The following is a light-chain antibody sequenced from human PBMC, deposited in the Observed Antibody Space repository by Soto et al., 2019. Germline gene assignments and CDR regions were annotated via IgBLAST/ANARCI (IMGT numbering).Light chain of an antibody. CDR3: QHRSIWPA. Sequence: EIVLTHSPGTLSLSPCERATLSFRASQSVSSYLAWYQQKPGQAPRLLISDASNRATGIPARFSGSGSGTDFTLTISSLEPEDFAVYYCQHRSIWPAFGQGTRLE. CDR2: DAS. CDR1: QSVSSY. J-gene: IGKJ5*01. V-gene: IGKV3-11*01.